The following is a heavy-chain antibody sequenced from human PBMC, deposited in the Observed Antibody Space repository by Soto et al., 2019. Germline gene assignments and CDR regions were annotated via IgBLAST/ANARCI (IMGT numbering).Heavy chain of an antibody. J-gene: IGHJ5*02. Sequence: QVQLVQSEAEVKKPGASVKVSCKASGYNFTSYGISWVRQAPGQGLEWMGWISASNGNTNYAQKLQGRVTMTTDTSTRTAYMALRSLRSDDTAVYYCAIDGGVQARFDPWGQGTLVTVSS. CDR1: GYNFTSYG. V-gene: IGHV1-18*01. D-gene: IGHD2-8*02. CDR3: AIDGGVQARFDP. CDR2: ISASNGNT.